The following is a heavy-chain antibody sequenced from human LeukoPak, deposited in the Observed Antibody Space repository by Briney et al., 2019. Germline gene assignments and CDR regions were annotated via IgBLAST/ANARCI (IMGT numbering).Heavy chain of an antibody. CDR1: GFTFSSYA. Sequence: GGSLRLSCAASGFTFSSYAMSWVRQAPGKGLEWVSAISGSGGSTYYADSVKDRFTISRDNSKNTLYLQMNSLRAEDTAVYYCANLGYYYDSSGRDDYWGQGTLVTVSS. D-gene: IGHD3-22*01. J-gene: IGHJ4*02. CDR3: ANLGYYYDSSGRDDY. V-gene: IGHV3-23*01. CDR2: ISGSGGST.